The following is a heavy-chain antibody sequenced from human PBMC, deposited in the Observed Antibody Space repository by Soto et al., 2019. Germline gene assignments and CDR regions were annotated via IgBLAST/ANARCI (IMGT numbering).Heavy chain of an antibody. CDR3: AREGGAFPYGDCLRGYGMDL. V-gene: IGHV3-53*01. Sequence: EVQLVESGGGLIQPGGSLRLSCAASGFTVSRNYMSWVRQAPGKGLEWVSVIYSGGDRYYADSVKGRFTISRDNSKSSVYLQMNSLRAEDTAVYYCAREGGAFPYGDCLRGYGMDLWGQGTMVTVSS. D-gene: IGHD4-17*01. CDR1: GFTVSRNY. J-gene: IGHJ6*02. CDR2: IYSGGDR.